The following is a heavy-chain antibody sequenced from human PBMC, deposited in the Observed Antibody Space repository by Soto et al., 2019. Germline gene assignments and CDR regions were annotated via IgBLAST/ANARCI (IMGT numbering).Heavy chain of an antibody. J-gene: IGHJ6*02. V-gene: IGHV1-2*04. CDR3: ARGATYHGSGSYLISGYYYYYGMDV. CDR2: INPNSGGT. CDR1: GYTFTGYY. Sequence: ASVKVSCKASGYTFTGYYMRWVRQAPGQGLEWMGWINPNSGGTNYAQKFQGWVTMTRDTSISTAYMELSRLRSDDTAVYYCARGATYHGSGSYLISGYYYYYGMDVWGQGTTVTVSS. D-gene: IGHD3-10*01.